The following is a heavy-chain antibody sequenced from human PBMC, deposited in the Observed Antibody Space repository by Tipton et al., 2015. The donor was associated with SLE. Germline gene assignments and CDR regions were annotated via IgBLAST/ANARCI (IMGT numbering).Heavy chain of an antibody. J-gene: IGHJ4*02. Sequence: SLRLSCAASGFTVSSNYMSWVRQAPGKGLEWVSVIYSGGSTYYADSVKGRFTISRDNSKNTLYLQMNSLRAEDTAVYYCARDLKSIPFDYWGQGTLVTVSS. CDR2: IYSGGST. CDR3: ARDLKSIPFDY. V-gene: IGHV3-66*01. CDR1: GFTVSSNY. D-gene: IGHD6-6*01.